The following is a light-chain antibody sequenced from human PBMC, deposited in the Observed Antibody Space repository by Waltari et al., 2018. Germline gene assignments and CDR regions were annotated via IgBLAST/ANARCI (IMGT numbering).Light chain of an antibody. V-gene: IGKV2-30*02. J-gene: IGKJ1*01. CDR3: MQATNWPLT. CDR2: KVS. Sequence: DVVMTQSPLSLPVSLGQPASISCRSSQSLVHTDGHTYLNWFQQRPGHSPRRLIYKVSNRHSGVPDRFSGSGSDTAFTLKISRVEAEDVGIYYCMQATNWPLTFGQGTKVEIQ. CDR1: QSLVHTDGHTY.